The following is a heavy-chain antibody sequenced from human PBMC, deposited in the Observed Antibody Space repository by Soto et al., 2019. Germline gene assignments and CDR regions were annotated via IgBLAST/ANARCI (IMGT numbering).Heavy chain of an antibody. D-gene: IGHD5-12*01. J-gene: IGHJ6*02. V-gene: IGHV1-18*04. CDR1: GYTFTSYG. CDR2: ISAYNGNT. Sequence: ASVKVSCKASGYTFTSYGISWVRQAPGQGLEWMGWISAYNGNTNYAQKLQGRVTMTTDTSTSTAYMELRSLRSDDTAVYYCARDIVATIDYYYGMDVWGQGTTVTVYS. CDR3: ARDIVATIDYYYGMDV.